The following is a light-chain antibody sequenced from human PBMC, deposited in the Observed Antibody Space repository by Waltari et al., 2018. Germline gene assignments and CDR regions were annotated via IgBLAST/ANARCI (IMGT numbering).Light chain of an antibody. J-gene: IGKJ2*01. V-gene: IGKV1-33*01. CDR1: QDISNS. CDR3: QQYDDLPT. Sequence: DIQMTQSPSSLSASVGDRVTITCQSDQDISNSFNWYQQKPGQAPTLLFYEVSNLESGVPSRYSGSGSGKHFTFTISSLQPEDIATFYCQQYDDLPTFGQGTKVEI. CDR2: EVS.